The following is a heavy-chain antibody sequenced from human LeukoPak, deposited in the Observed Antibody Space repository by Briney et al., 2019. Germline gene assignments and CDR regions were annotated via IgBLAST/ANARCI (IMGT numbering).Heavy chain of an antibody. CDR2: INPSGGST. V-gene: IGHV1-46*01. Sequence: ASVKVSGKASGYTFTSYYMHWVRQAPGQGLEWMGIINPSGGSTSYAQKFQGRVTMTRDTSTSTVYMELSSLRSEDTAVYYCARGSGDCSGGSCYATYFQHWGQGTLVTVSS. CDR1: GYTFTSYY. CDR3: ARGSGDCSGGSCYATYFQH. J-gene: IGHJ1*01. D-gene: IGHD2-15*01.